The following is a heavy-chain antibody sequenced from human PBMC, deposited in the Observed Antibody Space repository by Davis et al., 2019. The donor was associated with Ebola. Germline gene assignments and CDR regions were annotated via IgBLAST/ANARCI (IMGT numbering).Heavy chain of an antibody. CDR2: INHSGST. J-gene: IGHJ6*02. V-gene: IGHV4-4*02. CDR1: GGSISSSNW. CDR3: ASGITIFGVVSNYYYYGMDV. Sequence: SDTLSPTFALPGGSISSSNWWSWVRQPPGKGLEWIGEINHSGSTNYNPSLKSRVTISVDTSKNQFSLKLSSVTAADTAVYYCASGITIFGVVSNYYYYGMDVWGQGTTVTVSS. D-gene: IGHD3-3*01.